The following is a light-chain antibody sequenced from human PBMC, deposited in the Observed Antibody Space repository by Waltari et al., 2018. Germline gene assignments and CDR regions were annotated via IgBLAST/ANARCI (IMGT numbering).Light chain of an antibody. CDR2: KAS. J-gene: IGKJ1*01. CDR3: QQYNSYEWT. Sequence: DIQMTQFPSTLSASVGDRLTITCRASQSINSWLAWYQQKPGKAPKLLIYKASSLESGVPSRFSGSGSGTEFTLTISSLQPDDFATYYCQQYNSYEWTFGQGTKVEL. V-gene: IGKV1-5*03. CDR1: QSINSW.